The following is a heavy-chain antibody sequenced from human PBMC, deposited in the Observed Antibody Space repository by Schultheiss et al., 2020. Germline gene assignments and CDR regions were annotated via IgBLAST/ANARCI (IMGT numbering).Heavy chain of an antibody. J-gene: IGHJ4*02. CDR2: MYYSGSGST. Sequence: SETLSLTCTVSGGPISSYYWSWIRQPPGKGLEWIGYMYYSGSGSTNYNPSLKSRVTISVDTSKNQFSLKLSSVTAADTAVYYCARQLQYSSGWYSSYYFDYWGQGTLVTVSS. V-gene: IGHV4-59*08. D-gene: IGHD6-19*01. CDR3: ARQLQYSSGWYSSYYFDY. CDR1: GGPISSYY.